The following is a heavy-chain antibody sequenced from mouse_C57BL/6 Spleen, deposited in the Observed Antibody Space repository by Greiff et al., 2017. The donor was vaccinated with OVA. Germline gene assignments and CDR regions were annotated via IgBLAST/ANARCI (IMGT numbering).Heavy chain of an antibody. CDR3: ARAQAAYYFDY. J-gene: IGHJ2*01. V-gene: IGHV1-82*01. CDR1: GYAFSSSW. Sequence: VQLQQSGPELVKPGASVKISCKASGYAFSSSWMNWVKQRPGKGLEWIGRIYPGDGDTNYNGKFKGKATLTADKSSSPAYMQLSSLTSEDSAVYFCARAQAAYYFDYWGQGTTLTVSS. CDR2: IYPGDGDT. D-gene: IGHD3-2*02.